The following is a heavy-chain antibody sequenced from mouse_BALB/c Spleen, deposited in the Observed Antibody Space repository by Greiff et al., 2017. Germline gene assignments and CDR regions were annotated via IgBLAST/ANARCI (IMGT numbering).Heavy chain of an antibody. D-gene: IGHD2-14*01. J-gene: IGHJ4*01. V-gene: IGHV3-2*02. CDR1: GYSITSDYA. CDR3: ARRKVRRGYYAMDH. Sequence: EVKLVESGPGLVKPSQSLSLTCTVTGYSITSDYAWNWIRQFPGNKLEWMGYISYSGSTSYNPSLKSRISITRDTSKNQFFLQLNSVTTEDTATYYCARRKVRRGYYAMDHWGQGTSVTVSS. CDR2: ISYSGST.